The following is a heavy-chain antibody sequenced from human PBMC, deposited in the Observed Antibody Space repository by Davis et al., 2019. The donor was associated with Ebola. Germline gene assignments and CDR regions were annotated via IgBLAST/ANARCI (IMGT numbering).Heavy chain of an antibody. V-gene: IGHV4-39*07. Sequence: MPSETLSLTCTVSGGSISSSSYYWGWIRQPPGKGLEWIGSIYYSGSTSYNPSLKSRVTISVDTSKNQFSLKLSSVTAADTAVYYCARDLYYYDSSGYHRGAFDIWGQGTMVTVSS. D-gene: IGHD3-22*01. CDR1: GGSISSSSYY. CDR3: ARDLYYYDSSGYHRGAFDI. J-gene: IGHJ3*02. CDR2: IYYSGST.